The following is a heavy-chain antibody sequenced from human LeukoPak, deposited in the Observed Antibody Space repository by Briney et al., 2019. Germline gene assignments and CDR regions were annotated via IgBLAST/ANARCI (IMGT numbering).Heavy chain of an antibody. D-gene: IGHD6-25*01. CDR2: IYYSGST. J-gene: IGHJ4*02. CDR1: GYSISSGYY. V-gene: IGHV4-38-2*01. Sequence: SETLSLTCAVSGYSISSGYYWGWIRQPPGKGLEWIGSIYYSGSTYYNPSLKSRVTISVDTSKNQFSLKLSSVTAADTAVYYCARVAATTNPPQRPFDYWGQGTLVTVSS. CDR3: ARVAATTNPPQRPFDY.